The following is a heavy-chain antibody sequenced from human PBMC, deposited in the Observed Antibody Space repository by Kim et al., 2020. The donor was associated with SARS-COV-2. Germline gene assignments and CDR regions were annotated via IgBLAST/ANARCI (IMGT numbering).Heavy chain of an antibody. D-gene: IGHD3-10*01. J-gene: IGHJ4*02. CDR1: GFTFSDYY. CDR2: ISSSSSYT. Sequence: GGSLRLSCAASGFTFSDYYMSWIRQAPGKGLEWVSYISSSSSYTNYADSVKGRFTISRDNAKNSLYLQMNSLRAEDTAVYYCARAQGSAGLFFDYWGQGTLVTVSS. V-gene: IGHV3-11*05. CDR3: ARAQGSAGLFFDY.